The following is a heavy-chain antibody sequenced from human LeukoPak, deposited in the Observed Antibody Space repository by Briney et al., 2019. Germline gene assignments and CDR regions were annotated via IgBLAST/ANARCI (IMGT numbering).Heavy chain of an antibody. CDR2: IYTSGTT. D-gene: IGHD3-3*01. V-gene: IGHV4-4*07. J-gene: IGHJ4*02. CDR3: ARGGTIFGVLTH. Sequence: SETLSLTCSVSGGSISNFYWSWIRQPAGKGLEWIGRIYTSGTTNYNPSLKSRVTMSVDTSKDQISLRLSSVTAADTAVYYCARGGTIFGVLTHWGQGTLATASS. CDR1: GGSISNFY.